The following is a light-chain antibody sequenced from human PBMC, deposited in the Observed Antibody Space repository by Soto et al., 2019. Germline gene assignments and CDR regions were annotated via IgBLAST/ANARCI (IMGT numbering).Light chain of an antibody. CDR2: AAS. V-gene: IGKV1-39*01. CDR1: QSISSY. J-gene: IGKJ3*01. CDR3: QQSLVQEVT. Sequence: DIQMTQSPSSLSASVGDRVTITCRASQSISSYLNWYQQKPGKAPKLLIYAASSLQSGVPSRFSGSGSGTDFTLTIRSLQPEDFATYYCQQSLVQEVTFGPGTKVDIK.